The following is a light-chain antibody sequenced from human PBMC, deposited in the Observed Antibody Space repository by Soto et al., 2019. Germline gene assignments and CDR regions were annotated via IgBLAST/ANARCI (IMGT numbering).Light chain of an antibody. CDR2: AAS. CDR3: QQLNSYPLT. J-gene: IGKJ4*01. Sequence: DIQLTQSPSFLSASVGDRVTITCRASQGIISYLAWYQQKPGKAPKLLIYAASTLQSGVSSRFSGSGSGTEFTLTISSLQPEDFATYYCQQLNSYPLTFGGGTKVDIK. V-gene: IGKV1-9*01. CDR1: QGIISY.